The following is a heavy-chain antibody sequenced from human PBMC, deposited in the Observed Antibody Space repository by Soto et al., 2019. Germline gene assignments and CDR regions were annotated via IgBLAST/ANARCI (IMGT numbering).Heavy chain of an antibody. Sequence: PGGSLRLSCAASGFTFSSYAMHWVRQAPGKGREWVAVISYDGSNKYYADSVKGRFTISRDNSKNTLYLQMNSLRAEDTAVYYCARDPPDSSGWYYYGMDVWGQGTTVTVSS. CDR2: ISYDGSNK. V-gene: IGHV3-30-3*01. D-gene: IGHD6-19*01. J-gene: IGHJ6*02. CDR1: GFTFSSYA. CDR3: ARDPPDSSGWYYYGMDV.